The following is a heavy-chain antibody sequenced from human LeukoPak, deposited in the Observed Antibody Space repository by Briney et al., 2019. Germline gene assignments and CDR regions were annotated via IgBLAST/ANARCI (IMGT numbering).Heavy chain of an antibody. CDR1: GFTFSSYA. V-gene: IGHV3-30-3*01. D-gene: IGHD6-19*01. Sequence: LPGGPLRLSCAASGFTFSSYAMHWVRQAPGKGLEWVAVISYDGSNKYYADSVKGRFTISRDNSKNTLYLQMNSLRAEDTAVYYCARAWSYSGGWQYYFDYWGQGTLVTVSS. J-gene: IGHJ4*02. CDR2: ISYDGSNK. CDR3: ARAWSYSGGWQYYFDY.